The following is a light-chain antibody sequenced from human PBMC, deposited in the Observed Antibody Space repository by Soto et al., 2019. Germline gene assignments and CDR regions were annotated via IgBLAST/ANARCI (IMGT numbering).Light chain of an antibody. V-gene: IGLV3-25*02. CDR1: ALPKKY. Sequence: SYELTQPPSVSVSPGQTASINCSGDALPKKYAYWYQQKPGQAPVLVMYKDTVRSSGIPERFSASSSGTTVTLTISGVQAEEEADDYCQSSDNSNSYVVFGGGTKVTVL. CDR3: QSSDNSNSYVV. J-gene: IGLJ2*01. CDR2: KDT.